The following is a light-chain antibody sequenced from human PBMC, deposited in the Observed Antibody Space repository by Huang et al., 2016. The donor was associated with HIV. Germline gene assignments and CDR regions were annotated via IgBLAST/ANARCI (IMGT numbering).Light chain of an antibody. CDR3: MQALQTPIT. V-gene: IGKV2-28*01. CDR1: QSLLHSYGYNY. J-gene: IGKJ5*01. CDR2: LGS. Sequence: DIVMTQSPLSLPVTPGESASISCRSSQSLLHSYGYNYLDWYVQKPGQSPHLLIYLGSNRASGVPDRFSGSGSGTDFTLKISRVEAEDVGVYFCMQALQTPITFGQGTRLEIK.